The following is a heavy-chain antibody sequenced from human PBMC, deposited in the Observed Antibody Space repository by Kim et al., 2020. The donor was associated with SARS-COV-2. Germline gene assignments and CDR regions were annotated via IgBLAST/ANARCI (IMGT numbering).Heavy chain of an antibody. CDR1: GGSISSYY. J-gene: IGHJ6*02. D-gene: IGHD2-15*01. V-gene: IGHV4-59*08. CDR3: ARHRGAGLLYFYYFGMDV. CDR2: IYYSGST. Sequence: SETLSLTCTVSGGSISSYYWSWIRQPPGKGLEWIGYIYYSGSTNYNPSLKSRVNISVDSSKNQFSLKLTSVTAADTAVYYCARHRGAGLLYFYYFGMDVWGQGTTVTVSS.